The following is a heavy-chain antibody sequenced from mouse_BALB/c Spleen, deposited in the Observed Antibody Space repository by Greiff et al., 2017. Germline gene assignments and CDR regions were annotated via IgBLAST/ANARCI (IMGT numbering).Heavy chain of an antibody. V-gene: IGHV4-1*02. CDR2: INPDSSTI. CDR1: GFDFSRYW. J-gene: IGHJ2*01. Sequence: EVQLVESGGGLVQPGGSLKLSCAASGFDFSRYWMSWVRQAPGKGLEWIGEINPDSSTINYTPSLKDKFIISRDNAKNTLYLQMSKVRSEDTALYYCARPYYYGSSYYFDYWGQGTTLTVSS. D-gene: IGHD1-1*01. CDR3: ARPYYYGSSYYFDY.